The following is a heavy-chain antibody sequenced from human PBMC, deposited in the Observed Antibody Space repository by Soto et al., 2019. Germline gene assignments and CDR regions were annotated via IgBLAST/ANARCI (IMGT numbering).Heavy chain of an antibody. CDR3: ARPLWRDDYNWGYFDL. CDR2: ISYDGSNK. CDR1: GFTFSSYA. V-gene: IGHV3-30-3*01. D-gene: IGHD4-4*01. J-gene: IGHJ2*01. Sequence: QVQLVESGGGVVQPGRSLRLSCAASGFTFSSYAMHWVRQAQGKGLEWVAVISYDGSNKYYADSVKGRFTISRDNSKNTLYLQMNSLRLEDTAVYYCARPLWRDDYNWGYFDLWGRGTLVTVSS.